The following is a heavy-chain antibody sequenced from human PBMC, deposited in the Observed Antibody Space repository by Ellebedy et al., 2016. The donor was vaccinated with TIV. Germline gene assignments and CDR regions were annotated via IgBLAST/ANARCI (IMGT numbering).Heavy chain of an antibody. Sequence: PGGSLRLSCAASGFTFSSHDMHWVRQPTGKGLEWVSGITSAGDTYYLGSVKGRFTISRDNSKNTLYLQMNSLRAEDTAVYYCARDRRAYGYGYFDWWGQGTLVTVSS. V-gene: IGHV3-13*01. CDR1: GFTFSSHD. D-gene: IGHD5-18*01. CDR3: ARDRRAYGYGYFDW. J-gene: IGHJ4*02. CDR2: ITSAGDT.